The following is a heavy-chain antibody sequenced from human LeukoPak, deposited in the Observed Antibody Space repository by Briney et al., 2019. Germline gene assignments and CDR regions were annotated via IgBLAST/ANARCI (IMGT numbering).Heavy chain of an antibody. CDR1: GFTSDDYG. J-gene: IGHJ6*03. CDR2: INWNGGST. Sequence: GGSLRLSCAASGFTSDDYGMSWVRQAPGKGLEWVSGINWNGGSTGYADSVKGRFTISRDNAKNSLYLQMNSLRAEDTALYYCARVDSSAFYYYYMDVWGKGTTVTVSS. V-gene: IGHV3-20*04. D-gene: IGHD6-13*01. CDR3: ARVDSSAFYYYYMDV.